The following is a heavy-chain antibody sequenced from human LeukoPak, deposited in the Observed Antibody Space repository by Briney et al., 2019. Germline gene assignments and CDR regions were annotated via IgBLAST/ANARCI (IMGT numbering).Heavy chain of an antibody. J-gene: IGHJ4*02. CDR2: IKSKTDGGTT. Sequence: PGGSLRLSCAASGFTFSNAWMSWVRQAPGKGLEWVGRIKSKTDGGTTDYAAPVKGRFTISRDDSKNTLYLQMNSLKTEDTAVYYCTTITGSSGYYYGEGSLDYWGQGTLVTVSS. CDR3: TTITGSSGYYYGEGSLDY. V-gene: IGHV3-15*01. D-gene: IGHD3-22*01. CDR1: GFTFSNAW.